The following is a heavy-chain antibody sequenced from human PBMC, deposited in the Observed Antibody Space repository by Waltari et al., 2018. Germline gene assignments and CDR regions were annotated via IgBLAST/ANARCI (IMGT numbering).Heavy chain of an antibody. CDR1: GFTFSSYS. Sequence: EEQLVESGGGLVKPGGSLRLSCAASGFTFSSYSMNWVRQAPGKGLEWVSSISSSSSYIYYADSVKGRFTISRDNAKNSLYLQMNSLRAEDTAVYYCARDSIAAAGPMDVWGQGTTVTVSS. J-gene: IGHJ6*02. D-gene: IGHD6-13*01. CDR2: ISSSSSYI. V-gene: IGHV3-21*01. CDR3: ARDSIAAAGPMDV.